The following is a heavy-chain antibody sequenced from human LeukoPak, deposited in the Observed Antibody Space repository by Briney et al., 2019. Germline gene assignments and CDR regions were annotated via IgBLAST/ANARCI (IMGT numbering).Heavy chain of an antibody. CDR1: GGSVSSGSYY. J-gene: IGHJ4*02. CDR3: ARSSGYYYDY. V-gene: IGHV4-61*01. Sequence: SETLSLTCTVSGGSVSSGSYYWSWIRQPPGKGLEWIGYIYYSGSTNYNPSLKSRVIISVDMSKNQFSLKLSSVTAADTAVYYCARSSGYYYDYWGQGTLVTVSS. CDR2: IYYSGST. D-gene: IGHD3-22*01.